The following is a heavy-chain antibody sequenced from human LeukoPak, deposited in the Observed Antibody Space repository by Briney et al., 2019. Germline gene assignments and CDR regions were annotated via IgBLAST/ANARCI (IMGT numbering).Heavy chain of an antibody. D-gene: IGHD6-13*01. CDR2: INHSGST. CDR1: GGSFSGYY. J-gene: IGHJ4*02. Sequence: SKTLSLTCAVYGGSFSGYYWSWIRQPPGKGLEWIGVINHSGSTNYNPSLKSRVTISVDTSKNQFSLKLSCVTAADTAVYYCAREGIAAAVGSFDYWSEGTLVTVSS. V-gene: IGHV4-34*01. CDR3: AREGIAAAVGSFDY.